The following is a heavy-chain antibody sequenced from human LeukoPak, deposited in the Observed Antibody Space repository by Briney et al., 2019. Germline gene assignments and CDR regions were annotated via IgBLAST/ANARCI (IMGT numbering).Heavy chain of an antibody. V-gene: IGHV3-73*01. J-gene: IGHJ2*01. D-gene: IGHD2-2*01. CDR3: ARGYCSSTSCYWYFDL. CDR2: IRSKANSYAT. Sequence: GGSLKLSCAASGFTFSGSAMHWVRQASGKGLEWVGRIRSKANSYATAYAASVKGRFTISRDDSKNTAYLQMNSLRAEDTAVYYCARGYCSSTSCYWYFDLWGRGTLVTVSS. CDR1: GFTFSGSA.